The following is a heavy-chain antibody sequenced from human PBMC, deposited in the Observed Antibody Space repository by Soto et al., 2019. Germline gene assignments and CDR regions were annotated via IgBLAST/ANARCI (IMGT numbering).Heavy chain of an antibody. V-gene: IGHV1-8*01. J-gene: IGHJ4*02. CDR1: WYNLTPFY. CDR3: ARGSHYDFWSGYYGMDY. D-gene: IGHD3-3*01. CDR2: MNPNSGNT. Sequence: ASLKVSRQASWYNLTPFYNKRGGQAPGKRLEWMGWMNPNSGNTGYAQKFQGRVTTTRNTSISTAYMELSSLRSEDTAVYYCARGSHYDFWSGYYGMDYWGQGTLVTVSS.